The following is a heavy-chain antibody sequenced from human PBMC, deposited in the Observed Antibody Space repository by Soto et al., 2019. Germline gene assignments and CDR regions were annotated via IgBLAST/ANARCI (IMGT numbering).Heavy chain of an antibody. CDR3: ARGAGVVVVVANNWFDP. D-gene: IGHD2-15*01. CDR2: INHSGST. V-gene: IGHV4-34*01. Sequence: QVQLQQWGAGLLKPSETLSLTCAVYGGSFSGYYWSWIRQPPGKGLEWIGEINHSGSTNYNPSLKSRVTIAVDTSKNQSSLKLSSVTAADTAVYYCARGAGVVVVVANNWFDPWGQGTLVTVSS. CDR1: GGSFSGYY. J-gene: IGHJ5*02.